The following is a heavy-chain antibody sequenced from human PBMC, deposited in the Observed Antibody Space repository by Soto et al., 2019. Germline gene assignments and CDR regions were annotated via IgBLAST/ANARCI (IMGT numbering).Heavy chain of an antibody. V-gene: IGHV3-74*01. CDR3: ARRGAVAGLHY. D-gene: IGHD6-19*01. Sequence: EVQLVESGGGLVQPGGSLRVSCAASGFTFSSYWMHWVRQAPGKGLVWVSRINRDGGSTSYADSVKGRFTISRDNAKNTLYLQMNSLRAEDTAIYYCARRGAVAGLHYWGQGTLVTVSS. J-gene: IGHJ4*02. CDR2: INRDGGST. CDR1: GFTFSSYW.